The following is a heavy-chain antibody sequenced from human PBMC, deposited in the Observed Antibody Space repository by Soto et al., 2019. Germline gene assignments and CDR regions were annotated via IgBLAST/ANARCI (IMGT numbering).Heavy chain of an antibody. CDR3: ARVPSSSSRGEYYYYGMDV. CDR2: ISYDGSNK. J-gene: IGHJ6*02. D-gene: IGHD6-6*01. Sequence: QSGGSLRLSCAASGFTFSSYAMHWVRQAPGKGLEWVAVISYDGSNKYYADSVKGRFTISRDNSKNTLYLQMNSLRAEDTAVYYCARVPSSSSRGEYYYYGMDVWGQGTTVTVSS. CDR1: GFTFSSYA. V-gene: IGHV3-30-3*01.